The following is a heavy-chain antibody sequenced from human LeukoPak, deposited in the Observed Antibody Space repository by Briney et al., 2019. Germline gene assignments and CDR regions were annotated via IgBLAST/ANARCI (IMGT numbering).Heavy chain of an antibody. CDR2: IYTSGST. J-gene: IGHJ5*02. V-gene: IGHV4-4*07. Sequence: PSETLSLTCTVSGGSISSYYWGWIRQPAGKGLEWIGRIYTSGSTNYNPSLKSRVTMSVDTSKNQFSLKLSSVTAADTAVYYCAREYCSGGSCWDSWFDPWGQGTLVTVSS. D-gene: IGHD2-15*01. CDR1: GGSISSYY. CDR3: AREYCSGGSCWDSWFDP.